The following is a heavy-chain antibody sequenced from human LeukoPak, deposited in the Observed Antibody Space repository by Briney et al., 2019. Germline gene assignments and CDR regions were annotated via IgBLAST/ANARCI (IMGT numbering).Heavy chain of an antibody. Sequence: GGSLRLSCAASGFIFSSYNMNWVRQAPGKGLEWVSSVSSSSNYIYYADSVKGRFTISRDNAESSLYLQMNSLRAEDTAVYYCARDYKFSYYMDVWGKGTTVTVSS. J-gene: IGHJ6*03. CDR2: VSSSSNYI. V-gene: IGHV3-21*01. CDR3: ARDYKFSYYMDV. D-gene: IGHD1-1*01. CDR1: GFIFSSYN.